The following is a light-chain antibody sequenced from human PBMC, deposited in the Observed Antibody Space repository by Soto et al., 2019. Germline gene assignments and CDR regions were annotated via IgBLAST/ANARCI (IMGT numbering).Light chain of an antibody. V-gene: IGLV1-44*01. CDR2: SHI. CDR3: AAWDDSLRGYV. J-gene: IGLJ1*01. CDR1: SSNIGRKP. Sequence: QSVLTEAPSACRTPGRRFIISFSWSSSNIGRKPVTWYQQLPGTAPKLVIYSHIQRPSGFPDRFSVSNSGNSASLAISGLQSDHEADYYCAAWDDSLRGYVFATGTNVT.